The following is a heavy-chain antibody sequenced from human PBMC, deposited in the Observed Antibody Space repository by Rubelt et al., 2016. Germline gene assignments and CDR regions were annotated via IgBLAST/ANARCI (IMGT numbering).Heavy chain of an antibody. V-gene: IGHV4-59*08. CDR2: VYHTGST. D-gene: IGHD2-2*02. Sequence: QVQLQESGPGLVKPSETLSLTCTVSGGSISSYDWSWIRQPPGKGPEWIGYVYHTGSTHYNPSLKSRVTISADRSKNQLSLRRTSVTAADTGVYYCARQPLYCSGTSCYTSQFDYWGHGTLITVSS. J-gene: IGHJ4*01. CDR1: GGSISSYD. CDR3: ARQPLYCSGTSCYTSQFDY.